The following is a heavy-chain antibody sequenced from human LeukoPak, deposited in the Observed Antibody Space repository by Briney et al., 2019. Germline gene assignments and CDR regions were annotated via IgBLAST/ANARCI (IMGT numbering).Heavy chain of an antibody. CDR3: ARDGGGRYGITLLDY. J-gene: IGHJ4*02. CDR1: GYIFTNHG. CDR2: INAANGNI. D-gene: IGHD2-15*01. V-gene: IGHV1-3*01. Sequence: GASVKVSCKASGYIFTNHGIHWVRQAPGQRLECMGWINAANGNIKYSPSFQGRVTFTGDISASTVYMEMSSLRSEDTALYYCARDGGGRYGITLLDYWGQGTLVTVSS.